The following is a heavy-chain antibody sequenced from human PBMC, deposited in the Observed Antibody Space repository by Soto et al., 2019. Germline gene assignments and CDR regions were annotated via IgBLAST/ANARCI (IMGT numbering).Heavy chain of an antibody. CDR3: AREIPTTTPNYNYYYYGMDV. Sequence: SVKVSCKASGGTFSTYGINWVRQAPGQGLEWVGGIIPIFGTTDYAQNFQGRVTITADESTSTAYMELSSLRSEDTAVYYCAREIPTTTPNYNYYYYGMDVWGQGTTVTVSS. J-gene: IGHJ6*02. D-gene: IGHD1-1*01. V-gene: IGHV1-69*13. CDR1: GGTFSTYG. CDR2: IIPIFGTT.